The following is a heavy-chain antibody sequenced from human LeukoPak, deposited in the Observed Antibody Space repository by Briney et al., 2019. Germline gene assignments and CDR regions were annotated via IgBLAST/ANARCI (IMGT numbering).Heavy chain of an antibody. D-gene: IGHD3-10*01. CDR1: GFTFSSYG. CDR3: AKDQGYYGSGSYYNGLY. CDR2: ISYDGSNK. J-gene: IGHJ4*02. Sequence: PRRSLRLSCAASGFTFSSYGMHWVRQAPGKGLEWVAVISYDGSNKYYAGSVKGRFTISRDNSKNTLYLQMNILRAEDTAVYYCAKDQGYYGSGSYYNGLYWGQGTLVTVSS. V-gene: IGHV3-30*18.